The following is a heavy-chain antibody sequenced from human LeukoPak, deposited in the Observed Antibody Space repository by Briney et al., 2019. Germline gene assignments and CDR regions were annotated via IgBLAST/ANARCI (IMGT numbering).Heavy chain of an antibody. V-gene: IGHV4-38-2*01. CDR1: GYSISSGYY. Sequence: SETLSLTCAVSGYSISSGYYWGWIRPPPGKGLEWIGSIYHSGSTYYNPSLKSRVTISVDTSKNQFSLKLSSVTAADTAVYYCARHRGYSYGVPDYWGQGTLVTVSS. CDR3: ARHRGYSYGVPDY. J-gene: IGHJ4*02. CDR2: IYHSGST. D-gene: IGHD5-18*01.